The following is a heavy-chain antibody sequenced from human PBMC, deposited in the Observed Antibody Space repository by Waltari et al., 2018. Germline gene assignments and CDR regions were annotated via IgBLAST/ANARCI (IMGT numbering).Heavy chain of an antibody. J-gene: IGHJ4*02. CDR2: TRNKANSYTT. CDR3: ARVTSGDYALYICDY. Sequence: RQAPGKGLEWVGRTRNKANSYTTEYAASVKGRFTISRDDSKNSLYLQMNSLKTEDTAVYYCARVTSGDYALYICDYWGQGTLVTVSS. D-gene: IGHD4-17*01. V-gene: IGHV3-72*01.